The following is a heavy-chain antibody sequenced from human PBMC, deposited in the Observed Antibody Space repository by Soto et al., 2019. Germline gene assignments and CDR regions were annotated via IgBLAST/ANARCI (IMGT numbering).Heavy chain of an antibody. Sequence: SETLSLTCTVSGGSINTFYWSWVRQPAGKGLEWIGRIFSSGSTSFNPSLGSRVAMSVDTSKNHFSLNLSSVTAADMAVYYCAREGSYSAYNFAHGIQLWSFDFWGQGALVTVSS. CDR1: GGSINTFY. CDR3: AREGSYSAYNFAHGIQLWSFDF. CDR2: IFSSGST. J-gene: IGHJ4*02. D-gene: IGHD5-12*01. V-gene: IGHV4-4*07.